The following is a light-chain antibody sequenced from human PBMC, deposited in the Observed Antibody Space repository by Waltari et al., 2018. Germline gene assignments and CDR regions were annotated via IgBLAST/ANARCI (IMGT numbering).Light chain of an antibody. Sequence: DIQMTQSPSSQSASVGDRVTFTCRATENVNNYLNWYQQKPGKAPKLLIYKASTLQTGVPSRFSGSGSGTDYTFTISSLQSEDVATYYCQHGYTSPYSFGQGTKVEIK. CDR3: QHGYTSPYS. J-gene: IGKJ2*03. CDR2: KAS. V-gene: IGKV1-39*01. CDR1: ENVNNY.